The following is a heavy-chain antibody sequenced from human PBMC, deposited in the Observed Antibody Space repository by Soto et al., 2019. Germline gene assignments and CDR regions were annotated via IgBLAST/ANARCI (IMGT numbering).Heavy chain of an antibody. Sequence: QVQLVQSGAEVKKPGSSVLVSCKSSRATSNHYAITWVRQAPGQGLEWMGEIIPMFNTTKYARKFQGRLTITADKTTDTAYMEVSGRRSEDTEIYYCARTGRAGYNLLLYYWVQGTLVIVSS. CDR1: RATSNHYA. CDR3: ARTGRAGYNLLLYY. V-gene: IGHV1-69*06. D-gene: IGHD5-12*01. J-gene: IGHJ4*02. CDR2: IIPMFNTT.